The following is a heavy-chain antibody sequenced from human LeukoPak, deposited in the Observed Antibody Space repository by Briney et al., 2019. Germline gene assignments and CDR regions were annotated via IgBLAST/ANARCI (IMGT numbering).Heavy chain of an antibody. D-gene: IGHD5-24*01. CDR2: INHSGST. V-gene: IGHV4-34*01. CDR1: GGSFSGYY. J-gene: IGHJ3*02. Sequence: SETLSLTCAVYGGSFSGYYWSWIRQPPGKGLEWIGEINHSGSTNYNPSLKSRVTISVDTSKNQFSLKLSSVTAADTAVYYCARLMAIKRAFDIWGQGTMVTVSS. CDR3: ARLMAIKRAFDI.